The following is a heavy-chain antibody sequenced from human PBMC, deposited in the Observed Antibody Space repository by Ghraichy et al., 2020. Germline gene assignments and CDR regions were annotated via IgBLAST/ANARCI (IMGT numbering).Heavy chain of an antibody. CDR2: ISTYNGNT. V-gene: IGHV1-18*04. J-gene: IGHJ4*02. D-gene: IGHD3-10*01. CDR1: GYTFTSYN. CDR3: ARNDYGSGTYFRY. Sequence: ASVNVSCKASGYTFTSYNINWVRQAPGQGLEWLGLISTYNGNTNYAQNFQGRVTMTIDTSTSTAYMELRSLRSDDTAMYYCARNDYGSGTYFRYWGQGTLVTVSP.